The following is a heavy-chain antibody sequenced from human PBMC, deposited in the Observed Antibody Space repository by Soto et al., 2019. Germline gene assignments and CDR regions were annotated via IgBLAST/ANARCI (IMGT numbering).Heavy chain of an antibody. V-gene: IGHV4-39*01. J-gene: IGHJ5*02. CDR3: ATSNWLDP. CDR2: IYYSGST. CDR1: GDSISSYY. Sequence: SETLSLTCTVSGDSISSYYWGWIRQPPGKGLEWIGRIYYSGSTYYNPSRKSRVTISLDTSKNQFSLKLSSVTAADTAVYYCATSNWLDPWGQGTLVTVSS.